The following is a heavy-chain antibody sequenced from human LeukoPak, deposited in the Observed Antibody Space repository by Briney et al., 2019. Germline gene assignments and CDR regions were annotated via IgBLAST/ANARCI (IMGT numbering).Heavy chain of an antibody. CDR3: AKVLSETDHYWYGMDV. CDR2: ISGGDGRT. V-gene: IGHV3-23*01. J-gene: IGHJ6*02. Sequence: PGGSLRLSCAASGFTFTTYAMIWVRQAPGKGLEWVSSISGGDGRTYYADSAKGRFTISRDNSKNVVYLQMNSLRAEDTALYYCAKVLSETDHYWYGMDVRGQGTTVSVSS. CDR1: GFTFTTYA. D-gene: IGHD3-3*01.